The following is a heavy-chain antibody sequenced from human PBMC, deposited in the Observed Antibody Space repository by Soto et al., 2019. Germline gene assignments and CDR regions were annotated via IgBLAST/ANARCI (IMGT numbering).Heavy chain of an antibody. CDR1: AFTFSSYS. Sequence: EVQLVESGGGLVKPGGSLRLSCAASAFTFSSYSMNWVRQAPGKGLEWVSSISSSSSYIYYADSVKGRFTISRDNAKNSLYLQMNSLRAEDTAVYYCARDETYYYDSSGYNDYWGQGTPVTVSA. CDR2: ISSSSSYI. V-gene: IGHV3-21*01. D-gene: IGHD3-22*01. J-gene: IGHJ4*02. CDR3: ARDETYYYDSSGYNDY.